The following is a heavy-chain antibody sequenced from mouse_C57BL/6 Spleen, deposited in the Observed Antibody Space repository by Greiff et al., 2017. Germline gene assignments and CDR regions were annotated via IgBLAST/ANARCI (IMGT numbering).Heavy chain of an antibody. CDR1: GYTFTDYY. Sequence: QVQLQQSGAELVRPGASVKLSCKASGYTFTDYYINWVKQRPGQGLEWIARIYPGSGNTYYNEKFKGKATLTAEKSSSTAYMQLSSLTSEDSAVYFCARNYDYDQAWFAYGGQGTLVTVSA. J-gene: IGHJ3*01. CDR3: ARNYDYDQAWFAY. D-gene: IGHD2-4*01. V-gene: IGHV1-76*01. CDR2: IYPGSGNT.